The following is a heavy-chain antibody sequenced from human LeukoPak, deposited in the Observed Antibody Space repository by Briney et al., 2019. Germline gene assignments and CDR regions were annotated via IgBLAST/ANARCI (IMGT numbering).Heavy chain of an antibody. V-gene: IGHV4-4*02. Sequence: SETLSLTCAVSGGSISSSNWWSWVRQPPGKGLEWIGEIYHSGSTNYNPSLKSRVTISVDKSKNQFSLKLSSVTAADTAVYYCARSPVRYSPHYFDYWGQGTLVTVSS. D-gene: IGHD5-18*01. CDR2: IYHSGST. CDR3: ARSPVRYSPHYFDY. CDR1: GGSISSSNW. J-gene: IGHJ4*02.